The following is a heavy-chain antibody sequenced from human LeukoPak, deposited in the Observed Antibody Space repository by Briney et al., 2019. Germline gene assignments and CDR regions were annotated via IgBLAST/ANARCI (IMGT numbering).Heavy chain of an antibody. V-gene: IGHV3-48*01. Sequence: PGGSLRLSCAASGFAFNNYVINWVRQAPGKGLEWVAYISSSGTGIYYADSVKGRFAISRDNAKNSVYLQMNSLRGEDTAVYHCAASYSETRLYYFDYWGQGNLVTVSS. CDR1: GFAFNNYV. CDR2: ISSSGTGI. D-gene: IGHD1-26*01. J-gene: IGHJ4*02. CDR3: AASYSETRLYYFDY.